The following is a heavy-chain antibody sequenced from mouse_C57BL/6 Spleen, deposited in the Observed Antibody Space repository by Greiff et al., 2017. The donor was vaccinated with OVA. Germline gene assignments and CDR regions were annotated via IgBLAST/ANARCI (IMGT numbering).Heavy chain of an antibody. V-gene: IGHV1-42*01. CDR1: GYSFTGYY. D-gene: IGHD4-1*01. J-gene: IGHJ4*01. Sequence: EVQLQQSGPELVKPGASVKISCKASGYSFTGYYMNWVKQSPEKSLEWIGEINPSTGGTTYNQKFKAKATLTVDKSSSTAYMQLKSLTSEDSAVYYCARGDWAPYAMDYWGQGTSVTVSS. CDR2: INPSTGGT. CDR3: ARGDWAPYAMDY.